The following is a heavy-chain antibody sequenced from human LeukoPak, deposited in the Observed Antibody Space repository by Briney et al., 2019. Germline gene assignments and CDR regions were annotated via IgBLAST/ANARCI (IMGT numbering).Heavy chain of an antibody. CDR3: AKGVGGIVGATVDY. CDR2: ISFDGSNK. CDR1: GFTLSSYG. J-gene: IGHJ4*02. Sequence: GRSLRLSCAASGFTLSSYGMHWVRQAPGKGLEWVAVISFDGSNKFHADSVKGRFTISRDNSKNTLYLQMNSLRAVDTAVYYCAKGVGGIVGATVDYWGQGTLVTVSS. D-gene: IGHD1-26*01. V-gene: IGHV3-30*18.